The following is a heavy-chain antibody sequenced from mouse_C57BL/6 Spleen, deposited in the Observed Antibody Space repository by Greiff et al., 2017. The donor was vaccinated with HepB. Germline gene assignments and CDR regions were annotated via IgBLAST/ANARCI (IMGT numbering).Heavy chain of an antibody. J-gene: IGHJ4*01. CDR1: GYSITSGYY. CDR2: ISYDGSN. CDR3: ARPQFAITTVGPLSMDY. Sequence: DVHLVESGPGLVKPSQSLSLTCSVTGYSITSGYYWNWIRQFPGNKLEWMGYISYDGSNNYNPSLKNRISITRDTSKNQFFLKLNSVTTEDTATYYCARPQFAITTVGPLSMDYWGQGTSVTVSS. V-gene: IGHV3-6*01. D-gene: IGHD1-1*01.